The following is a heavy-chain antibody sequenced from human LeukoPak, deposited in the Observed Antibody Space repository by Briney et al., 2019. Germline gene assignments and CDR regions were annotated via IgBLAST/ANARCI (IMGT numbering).Heavy chain of an antibody. CDR1: GGTFSSYA. V-gene: IGHV1-69*13. Sequence: SVKVSCKASGGTFSSYAISWVRQAPGQGLEWMGGIIPIFGTANYAQKFQGRVTITADESTSTAYMELSSLRSEDTAVYYCASFLEGRWGYDAFDIWGQGTMVTVSS. CDR2: IIPIFGTA. CDR3: ASFLEGRWGYDAFDI. J-gene: IGHJ3*02. D-gene: IGHD3-3*01.